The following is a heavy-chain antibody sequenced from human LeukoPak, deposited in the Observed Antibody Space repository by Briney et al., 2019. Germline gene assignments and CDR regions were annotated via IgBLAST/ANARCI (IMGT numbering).Heavy chain of an antibody. V-gene: IGHV3-33*01. CDR2: IWNDGSNK. J-gene: IGHJ4*02. CDR1: GFTFSIYG. CDR3: ARASGPFDY. D-gene: IGHD3-10*01. Sequence: GGSLRLSCAASGFTFSIYGMHWVRQAPGKGLEWVAVIWNDGSNKYYADSVKGRFTISRDNSKNTLYLQMNSLRAEDTAVYSCARASGPFDYWGQGTLVTASS.